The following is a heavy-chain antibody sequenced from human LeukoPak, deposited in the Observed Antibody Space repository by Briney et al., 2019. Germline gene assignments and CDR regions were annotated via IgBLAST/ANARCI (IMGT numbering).Heavy chain of an antibody. D-gene: IGHD5-18*01. V-gene: IGHV1-2*02. Sequence: ASVKVSCKASGYTFTGYYMHWVRQAPGQGLEWMGWINPNSGGTNYAQKFQGRVTMTRDTSISTAYMELSRLRSDDTAVYYCARDSPYSYGPDYWGQGTLVTVSS. J-gene: IGHJ4*02. CDR2: INPNSGGT. CDR3: ARDSPYSYGPDY. CDR1: GYTFTGYY.